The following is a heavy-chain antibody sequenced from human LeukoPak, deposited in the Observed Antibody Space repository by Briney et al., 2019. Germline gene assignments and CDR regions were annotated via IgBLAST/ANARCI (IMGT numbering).Heavy chain of an antibody. V-gene: IGHV3-74*01. CDR3: ARDVRYCSGGSCLHY. CDR2: VNNDGRST. J-gene: IGHJ4*02. Sequence: PGGSLRLSCAASGFTFGSYWMHWVRQAPGEGLVWVSRVNNDGRSTSYGDFVKGRFTISRDNAKNTLYLQMNSLRAEDTAVYYCARDVRYCSGGSCLHYWGQGTLVTVSS. D-gene: IGHD2-15*01. CDR1: GFTFGSYW.